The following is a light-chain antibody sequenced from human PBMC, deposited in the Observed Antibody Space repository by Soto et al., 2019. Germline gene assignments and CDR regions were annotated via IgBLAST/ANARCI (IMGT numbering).Light chain of an antibody. Sequence: QSVLTQPPSASGTPGQRVTISCSGSSSNIGSKTVNWYQQLPGTAPKLLIYSNYQRPSGVPDRFSGSKSGTPASLAISGLQSEDEADYYCSAWDASLNGYVFGTGTKVTV. CDR1: SSNIGSKT. J-gene: IGLJ1*01. CDR3: SAWDASLNGYV. V-gene: IGLV1-44*01. CDR2: SNY.